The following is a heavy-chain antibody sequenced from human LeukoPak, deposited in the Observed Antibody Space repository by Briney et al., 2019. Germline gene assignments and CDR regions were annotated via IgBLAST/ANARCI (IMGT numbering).Heavy chain of an antibody. CDR3: ARKRLQIDY. CDR1: GFTVSSNY. CDR2: ISSSGSTI. D-gene: IGHD5-24*01. J-gene: IGHJ4*02. V-gene: IGHV3-48*03. Sequence: GGSLRLSCAASGFTVSSNYMNWVRQAPGKGLEWVSYISSSGSTIYYADSVKGRFTISRDNAKNSLYLQMNSLRAEDTAVYYCARKRLQIDYWGQGTLVTVSS.